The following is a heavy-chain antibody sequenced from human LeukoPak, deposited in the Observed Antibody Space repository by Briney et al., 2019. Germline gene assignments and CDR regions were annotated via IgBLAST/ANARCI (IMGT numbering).Heavy chain of an antibody. CDR3: AKFALQSDPFDY. CDR2: VSATDGAT. CDR1: GFIFRSHA. J-gene: IGHJ4*02. V-gene: IGHV3-23*01. D-gene: IGHD6-19*01. Sequence: PGGSLRLSCAASGFIFRSHAMNWVRQAPGKGLEWVSTVSATDGATFYAESVKGRFTISRDNSKNTLYLQMNSLRGEDTAIYFCAKFALQSDPFDYWGQGTLVTVSS.